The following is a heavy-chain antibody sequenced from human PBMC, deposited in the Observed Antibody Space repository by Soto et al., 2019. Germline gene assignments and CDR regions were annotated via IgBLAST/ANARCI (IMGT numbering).Heavy chain of an antibody. CDR3: ARDREDSSSWYVRENWFDP. D-gene: IGHD6-13*01. V-gene: IGHV1-46*01. CDR1: GYTFTSCY. CDR2: INPSGGST. J-gene: IGHJ5*02. Sequence: ASVKVSCKASGYTFTSCYMHWVRQAPGQGREWMGIINPSGGSTSYAQKFQGRVTMTRDTSTSTVYMELSSLRSEDTAVYYCARDREDSSSWYVRENWFDPWGQGXLVTVYS.